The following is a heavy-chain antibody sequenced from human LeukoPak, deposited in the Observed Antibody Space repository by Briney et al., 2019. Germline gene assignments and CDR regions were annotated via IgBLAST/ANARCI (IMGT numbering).Heavy chain of an antibody. CDR3: ARRSEQKIFDY. Sequence: ASVKVSCKASGYTFTNYGISWVRQAPGQGLEWMGWISAYNGHTNYAQKLQVRVTMTTDTSTSTAYMELRSLRSDDTAVYYCARRSEQKIFDYWGQGTLVTVSS. V-gene: IGHV1-18*01. J-gene: IGHJ4*02. CDR1: GYTFTNYG. CDR2: ISAYNGHT.